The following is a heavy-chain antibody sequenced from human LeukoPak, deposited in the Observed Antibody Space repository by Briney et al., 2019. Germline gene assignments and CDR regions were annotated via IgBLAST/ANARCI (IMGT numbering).Heavy chain of an antibody. Sequence: SETLSLTCTVSGGSISSRRYYWGWIRQPPGQGLEWIGSIYNSGIMYYDPSLKSRVTISVDTSKNQFSLNLISVTAADTAVYYCARHVGRAGDEPYFDYWGQGALVTVSS. D-gene: IGHD4-17*01. CDR3: ARHVGRAGDEPYFDY. J-gene: IGHJ4*02. V-gene: IGHV4-39*01. CDR2: IYNSGIM. CDR1: GGSISSRRYY.